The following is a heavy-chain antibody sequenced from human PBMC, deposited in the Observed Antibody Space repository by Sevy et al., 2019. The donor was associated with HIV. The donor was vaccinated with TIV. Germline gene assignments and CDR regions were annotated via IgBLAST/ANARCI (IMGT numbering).Heavy chain of an antibody. J-gene: IGHJ4*02. D-gene: IGHD6-19*01. CDR3: TRDLGSSPASFFDY. CDR1: GYTFTSFG. CDR2: ISAYNGHT. V-gene: IGHV1-18*04. Sequence: SVKVSCKASGYTFTSFGISWVRQAPGQGPEWMAWISAYNGHTNYAQKFQGRVTMTQDISTSTVYMELRSLRSDDTAIYYCTRDLGSSPASFFDYWGQGTLVTVSS.